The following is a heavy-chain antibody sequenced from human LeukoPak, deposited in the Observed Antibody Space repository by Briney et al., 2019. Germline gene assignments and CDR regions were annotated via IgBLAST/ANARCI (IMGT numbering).Heavy chain of an antibody. V-gene: IGHV4-34*01. CDR2: INHSEST. Sequence: PSETLSLTCAVYGGSFSGYYWSWIRQPPGKGLEWIGEINHSESTNYNPSLKSRVTISVDTSKNQFSLKLSSVTAADTAVYYCARSRRRAFDPWGQGTLVTVSS. D-gene: IGHD2-2*01. CDR1: GGSFSGYY. CDR3: ARSRRRAFDP. J-gene: IGHJ5*02.